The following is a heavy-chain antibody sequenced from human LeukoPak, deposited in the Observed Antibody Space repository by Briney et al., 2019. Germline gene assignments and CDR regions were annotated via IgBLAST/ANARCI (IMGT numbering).Heavy chain of an antibody. Sequence: PGGSLRLSCAASGFTVSSNYMSWVRQGPGKGLEWVSVIYSGGSTYYADSVKGRFTISRDNSKNTLYLQMNSLRAEDTAVYYCARDYGYCSSTSCYTAPDIWGQGTMVTVSS. CDR2: IYSGGST. D-gene: IGHD2-2*02. J-gene: IGHJ3*02. CDR3: ARDYGYCSSTSCYTAPDI. CDR1: GFTVSSNY. V-gene: IGHV3-66*02.